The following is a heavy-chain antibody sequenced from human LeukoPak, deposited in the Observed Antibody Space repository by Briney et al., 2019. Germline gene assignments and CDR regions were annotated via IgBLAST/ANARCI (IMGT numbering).Heavy chain of an antibody. CDR2: IYYSGST. J-gene: IGHJ6*03. Sequence: SETLSLTCTVSGGSISSYYWSWIRQLPGKGLEWIGYIYYSGSTNYNPSLKSRVTISVDTSKNQFSLKLSSVTAADTAVYYCARSRGAGFYYYYYMDVWGKGTTVTISS. CDR3: ARSRGAGFYYYYYMDV. D-gene: IGHD3-10*01. V-gene: IGHV4-59*01. CDR1: GGSISSYY.